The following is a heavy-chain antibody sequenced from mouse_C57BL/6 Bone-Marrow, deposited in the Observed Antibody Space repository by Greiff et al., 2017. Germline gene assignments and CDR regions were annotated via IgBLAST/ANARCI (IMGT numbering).Heavy chain of an antibody. CDR3: ARLRYDYDVAY. D-gene: IGHD2-4*01. CDR1: GYTFTSYG. CDR2: IYPRSGNT. Sequence: QVQLQQSGAELARPGASVTLSCKASGYTFTSYGISWVKQRTGQGLEWIGEIYPRSGNTYYNEKFKGKATLTVDKSSSTAYMVLRSLTSEDSAVYFCARLRYDYDVAYWGQGTLVTVAA. V-gene: IGHV1-81*01. J-gene: IGHJ3*01.